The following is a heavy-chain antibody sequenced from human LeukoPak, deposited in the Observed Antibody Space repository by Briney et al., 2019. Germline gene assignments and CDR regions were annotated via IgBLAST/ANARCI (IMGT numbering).Heavy chain of an antibody. CDR2: INSDGSRT. J-gene: IGHJ4*02. CDR3: AKVRATEPYFDY. Sequence: GGSLRLSCAASGSTFSNYWMHWVRQAPGKGLVWVSRINSDGSRTTYADSVKGRFTISRDNAKNTLYLQMNSLRAEDTAVYYCAKVRATEPYFDYWGQGTLVTVSS. D-gene: IGHD1-26*01. CDR1: GSTFSNYW. V-gene: IGHV3-74*01.